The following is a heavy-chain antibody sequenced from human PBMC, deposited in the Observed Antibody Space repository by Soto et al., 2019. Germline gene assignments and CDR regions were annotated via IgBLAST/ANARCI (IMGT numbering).Heavy chain of an antibody. D-gene: IGHD3-9*01. V-gene: IGHV1-3*04. CDR1: GDTFTSHA. J-gene: IGHJ4*02. Sequence: QVQLVQSGAEVKKPGASVKVSCKAYGDTFTSHAMHWVRQAPGQRLEWMGWINTGTGDTKYAQKLQGRVAITRDTSANTAYMELSGLTSEDTAVYYCARLSGAVDYWGQGTLVTVSS. CDR3: ARLSGAVDY. CDR2: INTGTGDT.